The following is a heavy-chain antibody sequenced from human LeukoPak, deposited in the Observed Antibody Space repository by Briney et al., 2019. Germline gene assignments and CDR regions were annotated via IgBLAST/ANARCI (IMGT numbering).Heavy chain of an antibody. CDR1: GFTFSSYW. D-gene: IGHD5-12*01. CDR2: IKQDVSEK. Sequence: GGSLRLSCAASGFTFSSYWMTWVRQAPGKGLEWVANIKQDVSEKYYVDSVKGRFTISRDNAKNTLYLQMNSLRAEDTAVYYCAREGSGYDYLQAYYYYYMDVWGKGTTVTVSS. CDR3: AREGSGYDYLQAYYYYYMDV. V-gene: IGHV3-7*01. J-gene: IGHJ6*03.